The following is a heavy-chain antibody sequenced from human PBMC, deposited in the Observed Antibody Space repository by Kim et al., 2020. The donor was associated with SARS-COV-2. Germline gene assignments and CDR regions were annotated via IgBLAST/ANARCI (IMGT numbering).Heavy chain of an antibody. CDR1: GFTFVNYA. V-gene: IGHV3-23*01. D-gene: IGHD3-10*01. J-gene: IGHJ4*02. CDR3: AQGEGNYFRPAFDY. CDR2: ISDSGSVT. Sequence: GGSLRLSCAASGFTFVNYAMSWVRQAPGEGLEWVSVISDSGSVTFYTDSVKGRFTLSRDNSKNTLYLQMNSLKVGDTALYYCAQGEGNYFRPAFDYWGQGTLVTVSP.